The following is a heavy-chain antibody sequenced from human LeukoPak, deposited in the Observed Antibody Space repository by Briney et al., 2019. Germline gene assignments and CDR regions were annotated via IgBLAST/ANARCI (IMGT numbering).Heavy chain of an antibody. D-gene: IGHD5-18*01. V-gene: IGHV4-59*01. CDR3: ARTGSGYTYGPLDY. CDR1: GGSISSYY. Sequence: SETLSLTCTVSGGSISSYYWSWIRQPPGKGLEWIGYIYSSGSTNYNPSLKSRVTISIDTSKNQFSLKLSSVTAADTAVYYCARTGSGYTYGPLDYWGQGTLVTVSS. J-gene: IGHJ4*02. CDR2: IYSSGST.